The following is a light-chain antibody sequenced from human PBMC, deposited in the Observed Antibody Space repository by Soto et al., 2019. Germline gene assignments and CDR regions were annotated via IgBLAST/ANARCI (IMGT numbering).Light chain of an antibody. CDR2: EVK. CDR3: FSYAGSDTFV. CDR1: SSDVGGYSY. V-gene: IGLV2-11*01. J-gene: IGLJ1*01. Sequence: QSALTQPRSVSGSPGQSCTISCTGTSSDVGGYSYVSWYQQHPGKAPKLMIYEVKTRPSGIPDRYSGSKAGNTASLTISGLQAEDEADYYCFSYAGSDTFVFGAGTKRTVL.